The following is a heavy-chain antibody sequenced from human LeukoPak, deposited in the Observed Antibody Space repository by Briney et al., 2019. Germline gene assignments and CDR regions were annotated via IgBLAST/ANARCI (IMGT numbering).Heavy chain of an antibody. CDR2: ISYDGSNK. J-gene: IGHJ6*02. V-gene: IGHV3-30*03. CDR3: ARDLHCSGGSCYHYYDMDV. CDR1: GFTFSSYG. D-gene: IGHD2-15*01. Sequence: GGSLRLSCSASGFTFSSYGMHWVRQAPGKGLEWVVVISYDGSNKYYADSVKGRFTISRDNSKNTLYLQMNSLSAEDTAVYYCARDLHCSGGSCYHYYDMDVWGQGTTVTVSS.